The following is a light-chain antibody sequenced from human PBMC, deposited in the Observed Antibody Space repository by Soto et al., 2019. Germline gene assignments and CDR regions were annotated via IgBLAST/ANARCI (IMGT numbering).Light chain of an antibody. CDR2: AVS. J-gene: IGLJ1*01. V-gene: IGLV2-14*01. CDR3: SSFTSSSTLPYV. Sequence: QSVLTQPPSASGSPGQSVTISCTGTSSDVGGYEYVSWYQQHPGKAPKLMIYAVSNRPSGVSTRFSGSKSGNTASPTISGLQADDEADYYCSSFTSSSTLPYVFGTGTKVTVL. CDR1: SSDVGGYEY.